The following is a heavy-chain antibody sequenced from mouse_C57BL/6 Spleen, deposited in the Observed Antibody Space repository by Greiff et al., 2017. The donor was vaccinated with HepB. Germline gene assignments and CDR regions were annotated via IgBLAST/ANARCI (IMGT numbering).Heavy chain of an antibody. CDR3: ARGGSYYSNYEYFDY. V-gene: IGHV5-4*03. J-gene: IGHJ2*01. Sequence: EVKLMESGGGLVKPGGSLKLSCAASGFTFSSYAMSWVRQTPEKRLEWVATISDGGSYTYYPDNVKGRFTISRDNAKNNLYLQMSHLKSEDTAMYYCARGGSYYSNYEYFDYWGQGTTLTVSS. D-gene: IGHD2-5*01. CDR1: GFTFSSYA. CDR2: ISDGGSYT.